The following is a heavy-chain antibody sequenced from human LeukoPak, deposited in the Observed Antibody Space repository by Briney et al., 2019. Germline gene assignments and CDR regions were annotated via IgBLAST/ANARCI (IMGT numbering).Heavy chain of an antibody. J-gene: IGHJ6*03. CDR1: GGSISSSSYY. CDR2: IYYSGST. Sequence: PSETLSLTCTVSGGSISSSSYYWGWIRQPPGKGLEWIGSIYYSGSTYYNPSLKSRVTISVDTSKNQFSLKLSSVTAADTAVYYCPSVPYYYDSSGYYRYYYYYYMDVWGKGTTVTVSS. D-gene: IGHD3-22*01. CDR3: PSVPYYYDSSGYYRYYYYYYMDV. V-gene: IGHV4-39*01.